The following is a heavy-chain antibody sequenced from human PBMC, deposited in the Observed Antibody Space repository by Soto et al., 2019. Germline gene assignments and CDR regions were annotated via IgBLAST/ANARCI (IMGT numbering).Heavy chain of an antibody. V-gene: IGHV3-48*03. CDR3: ARAECSSPDCLTAYYSYGLDV. Sequence: LRLSCAASGFTFSNFEMHWVRQAPGKGLEWVSYINTAGSTKYYAESVKGRFTISRDNARNSLFLQMNSLRAEDTAVYYCARAECSSPDCLTAYYSYGLDVWGQGSTVTVSS. D-gene: IGHD3-9*01. CDR2: INTAGSTK. CDR1: GFTFSNFE. J-gene: IGHJ6*02.